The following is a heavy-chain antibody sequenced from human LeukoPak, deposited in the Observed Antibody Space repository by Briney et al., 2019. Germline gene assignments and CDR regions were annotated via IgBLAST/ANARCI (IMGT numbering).Heavy chain of an antibody. J-gene: IGHJ4*02. D-gene: IGHD3-22*01. V-gene: IGHV3-48*04. CDR1: GFTFSSYA. CDR2: ISSSGSTI. CDR3: ARNAYLYYYDSSGYVDY. Sequence: QSGRSLRLSCAASGFTFSSYAMHWVRQAPGKGLEWVSYISSSGSTIYYADSVKGRFTISRDNAKNSLYLQMNSLRAEDTAVYYCARNAYLYYYDSSGYVDYWGQGTLVTVSS.